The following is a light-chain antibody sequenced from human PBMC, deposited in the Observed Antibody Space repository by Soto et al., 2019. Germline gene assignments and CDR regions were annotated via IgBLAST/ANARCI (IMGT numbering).Light chain of an antibody. CDR2: EVS. V-gene: IGLV2-14*03. CDR3: SSYTSSSTRV. J-gene: IGLJ1*01. Sequence: QSVLTQPASVSGSPGQSITISCTGTSSDVGAYDYVSWYQQHPAKAPKLMIYEVSNRPSGVSNRFSGSKSVNTATLTISGLQAEDEADYYCSSYTSSSTRVFGTGTKVTVL. CDR1: SSDVGAYDY.